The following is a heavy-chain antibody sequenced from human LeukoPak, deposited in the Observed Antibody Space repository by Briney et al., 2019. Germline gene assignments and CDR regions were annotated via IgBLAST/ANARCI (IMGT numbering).Heavy chain of an antibody. Sequence: PGGSLRLSCAASGFTFDDYGMTWVRQAPGKGLEWVSGINWNGGSTGYADSVKGRFTISRDNSKNTLYLQMNSLRAEDTAVYYCAKSSGWSYAFDIWGQGTMVTVSS. CDR1: GFTFDDYG. CDR3: AKSSGWSYAFDI. D-gene: IGHD6-19*01. CDR2: INWNGGST. J-gene: IGHJ3*02. V-gene: IGHV3-20*04.